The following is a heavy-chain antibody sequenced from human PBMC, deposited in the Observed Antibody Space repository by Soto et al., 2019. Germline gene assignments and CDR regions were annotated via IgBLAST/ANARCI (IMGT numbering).Heavy chain of an antibody. CDR1: GFTFSSYG. J-gene: IGHJ4*02. CDR2: IWYDGSNK. V-gene: IGHV3-33*01. CDR3: ARDSGWNDDIDY. D-gene: IGHD1-1*01. Sequence: PGGSLRLSCAASGFTFSSYGMHWVRQAPGKGLEWVAVIWYDGSNKYYADSVKGRFTISRDNSKNTLYLQMNSLRAEDTAVYYCARDSGWNDDIDYWGQGTLVTVS.